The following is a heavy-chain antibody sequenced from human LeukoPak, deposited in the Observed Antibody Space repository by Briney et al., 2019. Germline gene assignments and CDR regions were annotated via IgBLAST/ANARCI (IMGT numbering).Heavy chain of an antibody. Sequence: GASVKVSCKASGYTFTGYYMHWVRQAPGQGLEWMGWINPNSGGTNYAQKFQGRVTMTRDTSISTAYMELSSLRSDDTAVYYCARSTATQYDFWSGYSYFDYWGQGTLVTVSS. D-gene: IGHD3-3*01. CDR3: ARSTATQYDFWSGYSYFDY. CDR1: GYTFTGYY. CDR2: INPNSGGT. V-gene: IGHV1-2*02. J-gene: IGHJ4*02.